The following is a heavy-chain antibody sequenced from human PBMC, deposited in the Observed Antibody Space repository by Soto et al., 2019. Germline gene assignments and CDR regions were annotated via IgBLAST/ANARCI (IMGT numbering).Heavy chain of an antibody. CDR3: AKVAILTGYYYFDY. D-gene: IGHD3-9*01. J-gene: IGHJ4*02. Sequence: GGSLRLSCAASGFTFSSYGMHWVRQAPGKGLERVAVISYDGSNKYYADSVKGRFTISRDNSKNTLYLQMNSLRAEDTAVYYCAKVAILTGYYYFDYWGQGTLVTVSS. V-gene: IGHV3-30*18. CDR2: ISYDGSNK. CDR1: GFTFSSYG.